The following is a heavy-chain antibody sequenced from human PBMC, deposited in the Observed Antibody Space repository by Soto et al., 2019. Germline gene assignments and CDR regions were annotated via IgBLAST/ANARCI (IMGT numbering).Heavy chain of an antibody. CDR3: ARHKIAAAGKENWFDP. J-gene: IGHJ5*02. CDR2: IYYSGST. D-gene: IGHD6-13*01. CDR1: GGSISNYY. Sequence: QVQLQESGPGLVKPSETLSLTCTVSGGSISNYYWSWIRQPPGKGLEWIGCIYYSGSTNYNPSLKSRVTISVDPSKSQFSRKLRSVTAADTAVYYGARHKIAAAGKENWFDPWGQGTLVTVSS. V-gene: IGHV4-59*08.